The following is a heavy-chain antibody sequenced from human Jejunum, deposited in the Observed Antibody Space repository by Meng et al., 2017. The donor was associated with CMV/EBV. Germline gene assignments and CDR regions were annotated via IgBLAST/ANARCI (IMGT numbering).Heavy chain of an antibody. CDR2: IGSIGSYK. Sequence: ASGFTFSNFTMAWVRQAPGRGLEWVSSIGSIGSYKYYADSVRGRFTISRDNAKNSLYLQMNSLRAEDTGVYYCASGTRSGTSAIDYWGQGTLVTVSS. CDR1: GFTFSNFT. D-gene: IGHD1-26*01. CDR3: ASGTRSGTSAIDY. J-gene: IGHJ4*02. V-gene: IGHV3-21*01.